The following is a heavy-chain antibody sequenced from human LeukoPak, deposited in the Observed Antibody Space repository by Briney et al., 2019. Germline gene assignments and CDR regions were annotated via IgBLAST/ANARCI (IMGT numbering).Heavy chain of an antibody. Sequence: GGSLRLSCAASGFTFSSYWMSWVRQAPGKGLEWVANIKQDGSEKYYVDSVKGRFTISRDNAKNSLYLQMNSLRAEDTAVYYCARDRGYGETVWFDPWGQGTLVTVSS. CDR3: ARDRGYGETVWFDP. D-gene: IGHD4-17*01. V-gene: IGHV3-7*01. J-gene: IGHJ5*02. CDR1: GFTFSSYW. CDR2: IKQDGSEK.